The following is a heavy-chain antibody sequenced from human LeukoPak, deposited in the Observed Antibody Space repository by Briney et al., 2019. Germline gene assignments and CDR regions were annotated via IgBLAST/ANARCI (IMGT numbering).Heavy chain of an antibody. CDR2: IYHSGST. V-gene: IGHV4-38-2*02. Sequence: SETLSLTCTVSGYSISSGYYWGWIRQPPGKGLEWIGSIYHSGSTYYNPSLKSRVTISRDTSKNQFSLKLSSVTAADTAVYYCARDLPHVGSGSYNGDAFDIWGQGTMVTVSS. D-gene: IGHD3-10*01. CDR3: ARDLPHVGSGSYNGDAFDI. J-gene: IGHJ3*02. CDR1: GYSISSGYY.